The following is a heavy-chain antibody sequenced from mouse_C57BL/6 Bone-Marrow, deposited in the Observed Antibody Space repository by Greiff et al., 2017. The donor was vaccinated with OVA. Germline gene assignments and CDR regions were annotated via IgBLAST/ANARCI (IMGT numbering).Heavy chain of an antibody. CDR1: GFTFSSYA. V-gene: IGHV5-4*01. CDR2: ISDGGSYT. CDR3: ARETIYYGNYRYAMDY. D-gene: IGHD2-1*01. Sequence: DVMLVESGGGLVKPGGSLKLSCAASGFTFSSYAMSWVRQTPEKRLEWVATISDGGSYTYYPDNVKGRFTISRDNAKNNLYLQMSHLKSEDTAMYYCARETIYYGNYRYAMDYWGQGTSVTVSS. J-gene: IGHJ4*01.